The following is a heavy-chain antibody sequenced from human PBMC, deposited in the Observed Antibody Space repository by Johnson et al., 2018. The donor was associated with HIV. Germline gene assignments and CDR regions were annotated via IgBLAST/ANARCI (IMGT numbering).Heavy chain of an antibody. Sequence: VQLVESGGGVVRPGGSLRLSCAASGFTFDDYGMSWVRQAPGKGLEWVSGINLNSGSIGYADSVKGRFTISRDTSKNTLYFQMNGLRAEDTAFYYCARRGITIVADAFDIWGQGTMVTVSS. CDR2: INLNSGSI. J-gene: IGHJ3*02. D-gene: IGHD3-10*01. CDR3: ARRGITIVADAFDI. CDR1: GFTFDDYG. V-gene: IGHV3-20*04.